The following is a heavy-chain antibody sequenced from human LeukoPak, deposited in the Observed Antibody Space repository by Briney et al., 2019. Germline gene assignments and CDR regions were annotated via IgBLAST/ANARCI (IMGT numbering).Heavy chain of an antibody. Sequence: GESLKISCKGSGYTFSSYWIGWVRQMPGKGLEWMGIIYPDDSDTRYSPSFQGQVTISADKSISTAYLQWSSLKAADTAMYYCARHRKDIGFDSWGQGTLVTVSS. V-gene: IGHV5-51*01. CDR1: GYTFSSYW. D-gene: IGHD2-15*01. J-gene: IGHJ4*02. CDR2: IYPDDSDT. CDR3: ARHRKDIGFDS.